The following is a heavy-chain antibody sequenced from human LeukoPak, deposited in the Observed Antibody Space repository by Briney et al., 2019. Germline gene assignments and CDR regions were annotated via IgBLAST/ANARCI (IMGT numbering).Heavy chain of an antibody. D-gene: IGHD2-8*01. Sequence: GASVKVSCKASGYTFTSYYMHWVRQAPGQGLEWMGIINPSGGSTSYAQKFQGRVTMTRDTSTSTVYMELSSLRSEDTAVYYCAGEDVRANGVFDWGQGTLVTVSS. CDR2: INPSGGST. J-gene: IGHJ4*02. CDR1: GYTFTSYY. CDR3: AGEDVRANGVFD. V-gene: IGHV1-46*01.